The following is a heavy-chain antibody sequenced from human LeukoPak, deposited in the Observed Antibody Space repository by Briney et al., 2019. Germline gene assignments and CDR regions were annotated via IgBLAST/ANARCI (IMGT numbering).Heavy chain of an antibody. CDR1: GFTFDDYA. CDR2: IRWNSGSI. Sequence: GRSLRLSCAASGFTFDDYAMHWVRQAPGKGLEWVSGIRWNSGSIGYADSVKGRFTISRDNAKNSLYLQMNSLRAEDTALYYCAKDLLPTRYYYMDVWGKGTTVTVSS. CDR3: AKDLLPTRYYYMDV. J-gene: IGHJ6*03. D-gene: IGHD1-26*01. V-gene: IGHV3-9*01.